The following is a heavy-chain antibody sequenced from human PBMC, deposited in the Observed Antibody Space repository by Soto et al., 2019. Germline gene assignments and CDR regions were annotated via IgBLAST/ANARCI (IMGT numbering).Heavy chain of an antibody. Sequence: SETLSLTCTVSGGSISSNYWTWIRQPPGKGLEWIGYLYYTGSTSYNPSLKSRVTISVDTSKNQFSLKLSSVTAADTAVYYCARLMDGDYGGNAADYWGQGTLVTVSS. CDR3: ARLMDGDYGGNAADY. V-gene: IGHV4-59*01. J-gene: IGHJ4*02. CDR2: LYYTGST. D-gene: IGHD4-17*01. CDR1: GGSISSNY.